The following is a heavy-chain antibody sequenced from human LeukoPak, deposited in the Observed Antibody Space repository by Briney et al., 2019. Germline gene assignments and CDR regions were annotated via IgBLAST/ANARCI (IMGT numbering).Heavy chain of an antibody. D-gene: IGHD4-23*01. Sequence: GGSLRLSCAASGFTFSSYWMHWVRQAPGKGLVWVSHINTDGSITSYADSVKGRFTISRDNAKNTLYLQMNSLRAEDTAVYYCARDQDYGGHYVAYWGQGTLGTVSS. CDR1: GFTFSSYW. J-gene: IGHJ4*02. V-gene: IGHV3-74*01. CDR3: ARDQDYGGHYVAY. CDR2: INTDGSIT.